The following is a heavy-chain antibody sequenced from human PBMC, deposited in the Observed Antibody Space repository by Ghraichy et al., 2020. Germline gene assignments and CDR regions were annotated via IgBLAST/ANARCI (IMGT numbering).Heavy chain of an antibody. J-gene: IGHJ5*02. V-gene: IGHV4-34*01. CDR3: ARGLTFPPRGSGSYVFYHRWFDP. D-gene: IGHD3-10*01. CDR1: GGSFSGYY. Sequence: SETLSLTCAVYGGSFSGYYWSWIRQPPGKGLEWIGEINHSGSTNYNPSLKSRVTISVDTSKNQFSLKLSSVTAADTAVYYCARGLTFPPRGSGSYVFYHRWFDPWGQGTLVTVSS. CDR2: INHSGST.